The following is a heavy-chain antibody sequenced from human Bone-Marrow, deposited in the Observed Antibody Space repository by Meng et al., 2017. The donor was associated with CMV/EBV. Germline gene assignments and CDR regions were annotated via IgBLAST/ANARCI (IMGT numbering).Heavy chain of an antibody. J-gene: IGHJ3*02. D-gene: IGHD3-3*01. Sequence: ASVKVSCKASGYTFTDYRMHWVRQAPGQGLEWVGWISPNNGATNYAQNFQGRVTMTRDTSISTVYMDLNRLTYDDTAVYYCATKMYYDFWSAYRGTEGVDPFNIWGQGKLVTVAS. V-gene: IGHV1-2*02. CDR3: ATKMYYDFWSAYRGTEGVDPFNI. CDR1: GYTFTDYR. CDR2: ISPNNGAT.